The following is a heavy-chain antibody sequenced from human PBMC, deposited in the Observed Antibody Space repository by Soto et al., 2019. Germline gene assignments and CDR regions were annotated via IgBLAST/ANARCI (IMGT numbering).Heavy chain of an antibody. V-gene: IGHV3-30*18. CDR2: ISYDGSNK. CDR1: GFTFSSYG. Sequence: GGSLRLSCAASGFTFSSYGMHWVRQAPGKGLEWVAVISYDGSNKYYADSVKGRFTISRDNSKNTLYLQMNSLRAEDTAVYYCAKDNGMDVWGQGTTVTVSS. CDR3: AKDNGMDV. J-gene: IGHJ6*02.